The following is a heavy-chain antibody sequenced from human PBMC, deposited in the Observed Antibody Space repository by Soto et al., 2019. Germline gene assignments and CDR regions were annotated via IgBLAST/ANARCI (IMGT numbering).Heavy chain of an antibody. J-gene: IGHJ4*02. V-gene: IGHV1-18*01. CDR3: AIQFLSRYGGPL. CDR1: GYTFTSYG. CDR2: ISAYNGNT. D-gene: IGHD1-26*01. Sequence: GVSVKLSCEASGYTFTSYGISWVRQSPGQGLEWMGWISAYNGNTNYAQKLQGRVTMTTDTSTSTAYMELRSLRSDDTAVYYCAIQFLSRYGGPLWGQGTLVTVSS.